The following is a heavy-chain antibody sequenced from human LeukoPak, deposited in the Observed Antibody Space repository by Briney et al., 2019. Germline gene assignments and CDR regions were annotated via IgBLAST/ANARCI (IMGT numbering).Heavy chain of an antibody. CDR1: GYTFTGYY. Sequence: ASVKVSCKASGYTFTGYYMHWVRQAPGQGLEWMGWINPNSGGTNYAQKFQGRVTMTRDTSISTAYMELSRLRSDDTAVYYCARDRTGSAKRCWFDPWGQGTLVTVSS. D-gene: IGHD4-17*01. CDR2: INPNSGGT. V-gene: IGHV1-2*02. J-gene: IGHJ5*02. CDR3: ARDRTGSAKRCWFDP.